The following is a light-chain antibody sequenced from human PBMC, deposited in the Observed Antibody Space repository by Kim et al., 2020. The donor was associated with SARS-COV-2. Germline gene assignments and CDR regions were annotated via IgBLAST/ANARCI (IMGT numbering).Light chain of an antibody. V-gene: IGLV2-14*03. Sequence: QSALTQPASVSGSPGQSITISCTGTSSNVGGYNYVSWYQQHPGKAPKLMIYDVGTRPSGVSDRFSGSKSGNTASLTISGLQTEDEADYYCSSFTTTTTRVFGTGTQVTVL. J-gene: IGLJ1*01. CDR3: SSFTTTTTRV. CDR1: SSNVGGYNY. CDR2: DVG.